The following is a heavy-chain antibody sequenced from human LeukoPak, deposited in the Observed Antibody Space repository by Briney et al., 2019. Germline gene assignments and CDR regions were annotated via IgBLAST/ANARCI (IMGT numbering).Heavy chain of an antibody. Sequence: GRPLRLSCAASGFTFSSYAMPWVRQAPGKGLEWVAVISYDGSNKYYADCVKRRFMISRDNSKNPLYLKMNRLRAEDTAVYYCARGLKNPNHRWDSYYDSSGYYFGSNLDYWGQGTLVTVSS. CDR3: ARGLKNPNHRWDSYYDSSGYYFGSNLDY. D-gene: IGHD3-22*01. CDR2: ISYDGSNK. J-gene: IGHJ4*02. V-gene: IGHV3-30-3*01. CDR1: GFTFSSYA.